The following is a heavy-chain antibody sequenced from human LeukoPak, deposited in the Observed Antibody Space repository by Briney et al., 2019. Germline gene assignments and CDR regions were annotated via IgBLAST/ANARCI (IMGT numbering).Heavy chain of an antibody. J-gene: IGHJ4*02. V-gene: IGHV1-2*02. D-gene: IGHD3-22*01. CDR2: INPNSGDT. CDR3: ARESQGNYYDSSGYQNFDY. CDR1: GYTFTVYH. Sequence: ASVKVSCKASGYTFTVYHIHWVRQAPGQGLEWMGLINPNSGDTNYAQKFQGRVTMTRDTSISTAYMELSSLRSEDTAVYYCARESQGNYYDSSGYQNFDYWGQGTLVTVSS.